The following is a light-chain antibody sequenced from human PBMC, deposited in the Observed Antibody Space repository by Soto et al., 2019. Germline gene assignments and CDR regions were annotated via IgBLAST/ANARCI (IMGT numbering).Light chain of an antibody. CDR3: LQDYKYPYS. J-gene: IGKJ2*01. Sequence: AIQMTQSPSSLSASVGDRVTITCRASQGIRNDLAWYQQKPGKAPKLLIYAASSLQSGVPSRFSGSGSGTDFALTIGSLQPEDFATYFCLQDYKYPYSFGQGTKLEIK. CDR2: AAS. CDR1: QGIRND. V-gene: IGKV1-6*01.